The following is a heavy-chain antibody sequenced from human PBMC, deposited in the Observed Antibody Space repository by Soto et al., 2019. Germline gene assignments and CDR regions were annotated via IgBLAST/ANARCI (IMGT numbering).Heavy chain of an antibody. Sequence: QLHLQESGPGRVKPSESLSLTCTVSGDSFTIDSYYWAWIRQPPRKGLEWLGTNSHTVTTFHNPSLKTRLTMSVDTSKNQFSLNLSSVTAADTALYFCARHSDKYVSSWYGLGSWGQGTLVTVSS. D-gene: IGHD6-13*01. CDR3: ARHSDKYVSSWYGLGS. CDR1: GDSFTIDSYY. CDR2: NSHTVTT. J-gene: IGHJ4*02. V-gene: IGHV4-39*01.